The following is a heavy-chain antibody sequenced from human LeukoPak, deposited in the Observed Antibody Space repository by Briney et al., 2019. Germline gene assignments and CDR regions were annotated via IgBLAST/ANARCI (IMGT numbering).Heavy chain of an antibody. D-gene: IGHD3-10*01. Sequence: SETLSLTCTVSGGSISSGSYYWSWIRQPAGKGLEWIGRIYTSGSTNYNPSLKSRVTISVDTSKNQFSLKLSSVTAADTAVYYCARALDYGSGSYYYDYWGQGTLVTVSS. CDR3: ARALDYGSGSYYYDY. CDR1: GGSISSGSYY. V-gene: IGHV4-61*02. CDR2: IYTSGST. J-gene: IGHJ4*02.